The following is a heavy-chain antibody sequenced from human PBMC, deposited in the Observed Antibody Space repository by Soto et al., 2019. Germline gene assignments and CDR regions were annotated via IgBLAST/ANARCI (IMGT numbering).Heavy chain of an antibody. CDR3: ARGDYLPYSSGWYAGRGYYYGMDV. J-gene: IGHJ6*02. V-gene: IGHV4-4*07. CDR2: IYTSGST. D-gene: IGHD6-19*01. CDR1: GGSISSYY. Sequence: PSETLSLTCTVSGGSISSYYWSWIRQPAGKGLEWIGRIYTSGSTNYNPSLKSRVTMSVDTSKNQFSLKLSSVTAADTAVYYCARGDYLPYSSGWYAGRGYYYGMDVWGQGTTVTV.